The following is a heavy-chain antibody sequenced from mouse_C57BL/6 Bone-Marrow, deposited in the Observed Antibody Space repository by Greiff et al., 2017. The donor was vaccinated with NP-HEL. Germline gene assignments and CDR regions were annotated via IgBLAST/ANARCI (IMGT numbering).Heavy chain of an antibody. D-gene: IGHD2-2*01. CDR1: GFTFSSYA. CDR3: TREYGYHWYFDV. Sequence: EVQRVESGEGLVKPGGSLKLSCAASGFTFSSYAMSWVRQTPEKRLEWVAYISSGGDYIYYADTVKGRFTISRDNARNALYLQMSSLKSEDTAMYYCTREYGYHWYFDVWGTGTTVTVSS. V-gene: IGHV5-9-1*02. J-gene: IGHJ1*03. CDR2: ISSGGDYI.